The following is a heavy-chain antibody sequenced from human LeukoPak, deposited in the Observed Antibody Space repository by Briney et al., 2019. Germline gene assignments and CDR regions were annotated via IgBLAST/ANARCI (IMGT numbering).Heavy chain of an antibody. CDR1: GFSVTSGGFY. Sequence: SETLSLTCGVSGFSVTSGGFYWGWLRQPPGKGPEWIATVYYTGSTYYNPSLKSRVTISIDTSKNQFSLRLTFVTTTDTAIFECARHCRSGSLSRPFDPWGQGTLVAVSS. CDR2: VYYTGST. V-gene: IGHV4-39*01. D-gene: IGHD3-10*01. J-gene: IGHJ5*02. CDR3: ARHCRSGSLSRPFDP.